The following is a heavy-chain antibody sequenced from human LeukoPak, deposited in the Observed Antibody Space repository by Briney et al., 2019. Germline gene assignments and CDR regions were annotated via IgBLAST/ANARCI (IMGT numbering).Heavy chain of an antibody. CDR3: ASADYEGGDYYYYMDV. CDR1: GFTFSSYS. J-gene: IGHJ6*03. V-gene: IGHV3-21*01. CDR2: ISSSSSYI. Sequence: GGSLRLSCAASGFTFSSYSMNWVRQAPGKGLEWVSSISSSSSYIYYADSVKGRFTTSRDNAKNSLYLQMNSLRAEDTAVYYCASADYEGGDYYYYMDVWGKGTTVTVSS. D-gene: IGHD4-17*01.